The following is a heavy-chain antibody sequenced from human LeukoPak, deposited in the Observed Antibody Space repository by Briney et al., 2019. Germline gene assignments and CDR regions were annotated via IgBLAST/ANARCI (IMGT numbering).Heavy chain of an antibody. Sequence: PGGSLRLSCAASGFTFDDYAMHWVRQAPGKGLEWVSGISWNSGSIGYADSVKGRFTISRDNAKNSLYLQMNSLRAEDTAVYYCARDGEFYYDSSSYWGQGSLVTVSS. V-gene: IGHV3-9*01. CDR2: ISWNSGSI. J-gene: IGHJ4*02. CDR1: GFTFDDYA. D-gene: IGHD3-22*01. CDR3: ARDGEFYYDSSSY.